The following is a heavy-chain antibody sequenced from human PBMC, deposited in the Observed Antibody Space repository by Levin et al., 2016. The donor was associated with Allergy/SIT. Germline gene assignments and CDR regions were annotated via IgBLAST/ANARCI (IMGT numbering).Heavy chain of an antibody. CDR2: ISYDGSNK. Sequence: VRQAPGKGLEWVAVISYDGSNKYYADSVKGRFTISRDNSKNTLYLQMNSLRAEDTAVYYCARAHTRGFHKSSSSWFDPWGQGTLVTVSS. V-gene: IGHV3-30*04. CDR3: ARAHTRGFHKSSSSWFDP. D-gene: IGHD2-2*01. J-gene: IGHJ5*02.